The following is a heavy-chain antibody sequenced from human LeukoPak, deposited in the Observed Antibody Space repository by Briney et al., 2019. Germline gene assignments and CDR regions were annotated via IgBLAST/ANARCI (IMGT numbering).Heavy chain of an antibody. CDR3: ARCVRNACHYFDY. CDR2: IKQDGSEK. J-gene: IGHJ4*02. V-gene: IGHV3-7*01. D-gene: IGHD3-16*01. Sequence: PGGSLRLSCAASGFTFSRYWMSWVRQAPAKGLEWVANIKQDGSEKCYVDSVKCRFTISRDKARNSLYLQTNRLRAEDTAVYYCARCVRNACHYFDYWGQGTLVTVSS. CDR1: GFTFSRYW.